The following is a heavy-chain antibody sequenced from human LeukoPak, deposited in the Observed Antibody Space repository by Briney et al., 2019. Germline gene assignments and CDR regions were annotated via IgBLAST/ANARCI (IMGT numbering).Heavy chain of an antibody. CDR1: GFTFGSYA. D-gene: IGHD4-23*01. J-gene: IGHJ1*01. Sequence: PGGSLRLSCAASGFTFGSYAMHWVRQAPGKGLEWVAVISYDGSNKYYADSVKGRFTISRDNSKNTLYLQMNSLRAEDTAVYYRARESGNSFEYFQHWGQGTLVTVSS. CDR3: ARESGNSFEYFQH. CDR2: ISYDGSNK. V-gene: IGHV3-30-3*01.